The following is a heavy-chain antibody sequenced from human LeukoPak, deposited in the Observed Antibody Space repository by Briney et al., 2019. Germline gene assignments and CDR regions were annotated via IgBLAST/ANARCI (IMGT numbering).Heavy chain of an antibody. CDR2: IYYSGST. CDR1: GGSISSSNW. V-gene: IGHV4-4*02. D-gene: IGHD2-2*01. Sequence: SETLSLTCAVSGGSISSSNWWSWVRQPPGKGLEWIGSIYYSGSTYYNPSLKSRVTISVDTSKNQFSLKLSSVTAADTAVYYCAREGLGGCSSTSCYPQFDYWGQGTLVTVSS. CDR3: AREGLGGCSSTSCYPQFDY. J-gene: IGHJ4*02.